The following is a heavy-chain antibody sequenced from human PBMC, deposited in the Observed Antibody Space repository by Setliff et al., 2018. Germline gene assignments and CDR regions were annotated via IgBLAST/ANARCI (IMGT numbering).Heavy chain of an antibody. Sequence: GESLKISCKASGYDFNTYWIAWVRQRPGNGLEWMGIMYPEDSDTKYSPSFQGQVTISADKSLRTAYLQWSSLKASDTAMYYCARRGNGGTLDVWGKGTTVTVSS. J-gene: IGHJ6*04. CDR3: ARRGNGGTLDV. V-gene: IGHV5-51*01. CDR1: GYDFNTYW. D-gene: IGHD2-8*01. CDR2: MYPEDSDT.